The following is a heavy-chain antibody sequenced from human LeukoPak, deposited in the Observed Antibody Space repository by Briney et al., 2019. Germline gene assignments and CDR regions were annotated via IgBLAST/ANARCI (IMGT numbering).Heavy chain of an antibody. CDR3: ASRRGSFDAFDI. V-gene: IGHV4-39*01. CDR2: ICYSGST. CDR1: GGSISSSDYF. D-gene: IGHD3-10*01. J-gene: IGHJ3*02. Sequence: PSETLSLTCTVSGGSISSSDYFWGWIRQPPGKGLEWIGSICYSGSTYYNPSLKSRVTISVDTSKNQFTLKLSSVTAADTAVYYCASRRGSFDAFDIWGQGTMVTVSS.